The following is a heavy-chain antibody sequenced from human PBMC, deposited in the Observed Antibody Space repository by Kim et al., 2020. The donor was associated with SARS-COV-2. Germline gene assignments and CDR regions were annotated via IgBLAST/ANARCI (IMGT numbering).Heavy chain of an antibody. J-gene: IGHJ5*02. CDR3: ARDIITEDSSGWSHWFDP. V-gene: IGHV1-69*01. D-gene: IGHD6-19*01. Sequence: QGRVTITADESTSTAYMELSSLRSEDTAVYYCARDIITEDSSGWSHWFDPWGQGTLVTVSS.